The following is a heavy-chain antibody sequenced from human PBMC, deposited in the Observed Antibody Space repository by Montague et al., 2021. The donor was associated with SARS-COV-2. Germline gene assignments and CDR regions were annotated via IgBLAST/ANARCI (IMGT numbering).Heavy chain of an antibody. CDR3: VKGRSTDWTRDFDS. V-gene: IGHV3-23*01. CDR2: INVFGTTA. Sequence: SLRLSCAASGFIFNEYGVGWVRQAPGKGLEWVSVINVFGTTAYYADSVRGRFTMSRDNYRNTLDLHMISPRADDTAIYYCVKGRSTDWTRDFDSWGQGTLVTVSS. CDR1: GFIFNEYG. J-gene: IGHJ4*02. D-gene: IGHD3-9*01.